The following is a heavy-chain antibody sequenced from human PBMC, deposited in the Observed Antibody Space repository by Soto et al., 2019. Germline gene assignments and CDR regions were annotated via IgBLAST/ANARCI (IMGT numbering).Heavy chain of an antibody. J-gene: IGHJ4*02. CDR1: GFTFSSYP. V-gene: IGHV3-23*01. Sequence: GGSLRLSCAVSGFTFSSYPMSWVRQAPGKGLEWVSSISGSGASTYYADSVKGRFTFSRDNSKNTLYLQMNGLRAEDTAVYYCAKRLADSKAFDYWGQGALVTVSS. CDR3: AKRLADSKAFDY. D-gene: IGHD2-21*01. CDR2: ISGSGAST.